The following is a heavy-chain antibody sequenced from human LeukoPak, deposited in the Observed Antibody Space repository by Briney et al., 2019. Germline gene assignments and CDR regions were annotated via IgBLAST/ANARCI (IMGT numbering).Heavy chain of an antibody. J-gene: IGHJ5*02. CDR2: IWYDGSNK. V-gene: IGHV3-33*01. Sequence: GRSLRLSCAASGFTFSSYGMHWVRQAPGKGLEWVAVIWYDGSNKYYADPVKGRFTISRDNSKSTLYLQMNSLRAEDTAVYYCARLGRRGNWFDPWGQGTLVTVSS. D-gene: IGHD1-26*01. CDR1: GFTFSSYG. CDR3: ARLGRRGNWFDP.